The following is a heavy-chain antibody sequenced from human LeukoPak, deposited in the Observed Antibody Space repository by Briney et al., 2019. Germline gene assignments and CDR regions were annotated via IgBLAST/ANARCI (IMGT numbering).Heavy chain of an antibody. Sequence: GRSLRLSCAASGFTFSSNGMHWVRQAPGKGLEWVAVIWYDGSNKYYADSVKGRFTISRDNSKNTLYLQMNSLRAEDTAVYYCARDPYSYGYFDYWGQGTLVTVSS. V-gene: IGHV3-33*01. CDR2: IWYDGSNK. CDR3: ARDPYSYGYFDY. J-gene: IGHJ4*02. D-gene: IGHD5-18*01. CDR1: GFTFSSNG.